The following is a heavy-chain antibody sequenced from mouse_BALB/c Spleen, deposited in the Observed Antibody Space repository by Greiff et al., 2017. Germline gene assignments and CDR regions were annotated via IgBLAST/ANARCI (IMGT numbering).Heavy chain of an antibody. CDR1: GYTFTSYY. CDR2: IDPENGDT. D-gene: IGHD1-1*01. CDR3: NVRGFAY. J-gene: IGHJ3*01. Sequence: VQLQQSGAELVKPGASVKLSCKASGYTFTSYYMYWVKQRPEQGLEWIGWIDPENGDTEYAPKFQGKATMTADTSSNTAYLQLSSLTSEDTAVYYCNVRGFAYWGQGTLVTVSA. V-gene: IGHV14-4*02.